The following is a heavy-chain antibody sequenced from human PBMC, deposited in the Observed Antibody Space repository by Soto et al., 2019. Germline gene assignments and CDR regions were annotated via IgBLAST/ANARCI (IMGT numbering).Heavy chain of an antibody. CDR3: ATQRQLDH. Sequence: PGGSLRLSCAASGFTFSIAWMNWVRQAPGKGLEWVGLIKSETVGGTTDYAAPVKGSFFISRDDSKGSVYLQMNSLKPEDTAVYYCATQRQLDHWGQGTLVTVSS. V-gene: IGHV3-15*07. CDR1: GFTFSIAW. J-gene: IGHJ5*02. D-gene: IGHD6-13*01. CDR2: IKSETVGGTT.